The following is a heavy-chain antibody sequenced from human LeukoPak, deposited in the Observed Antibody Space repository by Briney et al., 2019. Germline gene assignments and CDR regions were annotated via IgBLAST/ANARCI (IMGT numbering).Heavy chain of an antibody. Sequence: SETLSLTCTVSGGPVSGYYWSWIRQPAGKGLEWIGHMYASGSPNYSPSLKSRVTMSVDTSRNQFYLNLTSVTAADTAIYFCAREGIGRVHLDNWGQGTVVTVSS. J-gene: IGHJ4*02. D-gene: IGHD2-21*01. V-gene: IGHV4-4*07. CDR3: AREGIGRVHLDN. CDR2: MYASGSP. CDR1: GGPVSGYY.